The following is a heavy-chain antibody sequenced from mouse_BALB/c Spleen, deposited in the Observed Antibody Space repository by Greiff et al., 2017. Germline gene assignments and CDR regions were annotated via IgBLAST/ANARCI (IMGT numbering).Heavy chain of an antibody. Sequence: DVQLQESGAELVRSGASVKLSCTASGFNIKDYYMHWVKQRPEQGLEWIGWIDPENGDTEYAPKFQGKATMTADTSSNTAYLQLSSLTSEDTAVYYCNADGNYYAMDYWGQGTSVTVSS. V-gene: IGHV14-4*02. J-gene: IGHJ4*01. CDR2: IDPENGDT. D-gene: IGHD2-1*01. CDR1: GFNIKDYY. CDR3: NADGNYYAMDY.